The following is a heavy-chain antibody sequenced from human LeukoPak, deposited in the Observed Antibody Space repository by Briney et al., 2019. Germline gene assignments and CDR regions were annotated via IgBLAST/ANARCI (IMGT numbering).Heavy chain of an antibody. J-gene: IGHJ6*02. CDR2: IYPGDSDT. Sequence: KGGESLKISCKGSGYSFTSYRIGWVRQMPGKGLEWMGIIYPGDSDTRYSPSFQGQVTISADKSISTAYLQWSSLKASDTAMYYCARRNDYVPYYYGMDVWGQGTTVTVSS. V-gene: IGHV5-51*01. D-gene: IGHD4-17*01. CDR3: ARRNDYVPYYYGMDV. CDR1: GYSFTSYR.